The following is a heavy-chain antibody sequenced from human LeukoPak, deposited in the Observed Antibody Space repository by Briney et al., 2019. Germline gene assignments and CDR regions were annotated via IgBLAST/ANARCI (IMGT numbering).Heavy chain of an antibody. CDR1: GGSIRSSTDY. CDR2: IYYSGST. V-gene: IGHV4-39*07. CDR3: ARSIRGYSSGWYYFDY. Sequence: PSETLSLTCTVSGGSIRSSTDYWGWIRQPPGKELEWIGSIYYSGSTYYNPALTSRVTISVDTSKNQFSVKLSSVTAADTAVYYCARSIRGYSSGWYYFDYWGQGTLITVSS. D-gene: IGHD6-19*01. J-gene: IGHJ4*02.